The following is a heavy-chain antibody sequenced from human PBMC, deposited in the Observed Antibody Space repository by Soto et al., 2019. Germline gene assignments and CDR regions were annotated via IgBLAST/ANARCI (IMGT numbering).Heavy chain of an antibody. Sequence: GGSLRLSCTASGFTFSGSAMHWVRQASGKGREWVGRIRSKANSYATAYAASVKGRFNISRDDSKNTAYLQMNSLKTEETAVYYCTRRRDIVVVVAATRSNYGMDVWGQGTTVTVSS. CDR3: TRRRDIVVVVAATRSNYGMDV. J-gene: IGHJ6*02. CDR2: IRSKANSYAT. V-gene: IGHV3-73*01. CDR1: GFTFSGSA. D-gene: IGHD2-15*01.